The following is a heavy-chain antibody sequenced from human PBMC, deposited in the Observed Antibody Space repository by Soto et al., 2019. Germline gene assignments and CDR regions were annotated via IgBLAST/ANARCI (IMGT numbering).Heavy chain of an antibody. Sequence: LSLTCTVSGGSISSGGYYWIWIRQHPGKGLEWIGYIYYSGSTYYNPSLKSRVTISVDTSKNQFSLKLSSVTAADTAVYYCARDRRYCTNGVCSYIIDYWGQGTLVTISS. V-gene: IGHV4-31*03. CDR2: IYYSGST. CDR3: ARDRRYCTNGVCSYIIDY. J-gene: IGHJ4*02. D-gene: IGHD2-8*01. CDR1: GGSISSGGYY.